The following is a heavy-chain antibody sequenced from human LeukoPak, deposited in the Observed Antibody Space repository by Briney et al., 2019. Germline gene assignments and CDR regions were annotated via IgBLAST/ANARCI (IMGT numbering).Heavy chain of an antibody. D-gene: IGHD3-22*01. CDR3: ARDNYYDSSGYFDY. Sequence: GGSLRLSCAASGFTVRNNYMSWVRQAPGKGLEWVAVIWYDGSNKYYADSVKGRFTISRDNSKNTLYLQMNSLRAEDTAVYYCARDNYYDSSGYFDYWGQGTLVTVSS. CDR2: IWYDGSNK. CDR1: GFTVRNNY. V-gene: IGHV3-33*08. J-gene: IGHJ4*02.